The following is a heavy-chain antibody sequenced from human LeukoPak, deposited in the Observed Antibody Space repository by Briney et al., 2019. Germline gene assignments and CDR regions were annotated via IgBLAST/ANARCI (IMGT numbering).Heavy chain of an antibody. CDR1: GLTFSSYW. D-gene: IGHD4-17*01. Sequence: RGSMRLSCATSGLTFSSYWLSWARPVPGEGLESAANKKQDGSDKYYVDSVMGRITISRDNAKNSLYLQKNSLKAEDTAVYYCARDGYGDYTHGFDYWGQGTLVTVSS. V-gene: IGHV3-7*01. J-gene: IGHJ4*02. CDR2: KKQDGSDK. CDR3: ARDGYGDYTHGFDY.